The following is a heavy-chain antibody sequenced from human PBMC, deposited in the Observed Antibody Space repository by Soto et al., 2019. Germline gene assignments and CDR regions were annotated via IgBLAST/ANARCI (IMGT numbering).Heavy chain of an antibody. CDR2: INHSVST. J-gene: IGHJ4*02. CDR3: AGRLAF. D-gene: IGHD5-12*01. CDR1: AGFLSGYS. V-gene: IGHV4-34*01. Sequence: PQELSHTKAVYAGFLSGYSWSWCRQLPEKGMEWIGEINHSVSTNYNPSLKSQVTISVATSKNQFSLKLSSVTAADTPVYYCAGRLAFWGQGTLVTGSS.